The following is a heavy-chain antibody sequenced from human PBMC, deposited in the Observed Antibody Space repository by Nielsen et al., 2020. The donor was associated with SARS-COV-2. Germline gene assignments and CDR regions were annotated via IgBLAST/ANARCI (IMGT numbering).Heavy chain of an antibody. V-gene: IGHV4-39*07. CDR2: INHSGST. Sequence: SETLSLTCTVSGGSISSSSYYWSWIRQPPGKGLEWIGEINHSGSTNYNPSLKSRVTISVDTSKNQFSLKLSSVTAADTAVYYCASVYRGLLWFGELDVWGQGTTVTVSS. J-gene: IGHJ6*02. D-gene: IGHD3-10*01. CDR1: GGSISSSSYY. CDR3: ASVYRGLLWFGELDV.